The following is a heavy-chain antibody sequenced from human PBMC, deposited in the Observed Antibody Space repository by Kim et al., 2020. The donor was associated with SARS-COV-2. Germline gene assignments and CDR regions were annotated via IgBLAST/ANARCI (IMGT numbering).Heavy chain of an antibody. J-gene: IGHJ4*02. V-gene: IGHV3-23*01. D-gene: IGHD6-19*01. Sequence: KGRFTISQDKTKNTLYLQMNSLRAEDTAVYYCAKDLSTYSSGWYNFDYWGQGTLVTVSS. CDR3: AKDLSTYSSGWYNFDY.